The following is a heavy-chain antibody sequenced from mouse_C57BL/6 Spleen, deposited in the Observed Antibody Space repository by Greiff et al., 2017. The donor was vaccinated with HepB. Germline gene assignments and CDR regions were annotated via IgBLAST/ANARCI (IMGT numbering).Heavy chain of an antibody. CDR2: IDPSDSYT. CDR1: GYTFTSYW. D-gene: IGHD1-1*01. Sequence: QVQLKQSGAELVRPGTSVKLSCKASGYTFTSYWMHWVKQRPGQGLEWIGVIDPSDSYTNYNQKFKGKATLTVDTSSSTAYMQLSSLTSEDSAVYYCARGGFYDYYAMDYWGQGTSVTVSS. V-gene: IGHV1-59*01. J-gene: IGHJ4*01. CDR3: ARGGFYDYYAMDY.